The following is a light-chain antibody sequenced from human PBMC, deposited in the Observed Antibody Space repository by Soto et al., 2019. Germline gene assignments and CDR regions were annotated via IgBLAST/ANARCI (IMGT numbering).Light chain of an antibody. CDR2: VNSDGSH. V-gene: IGLV4-69*01. Sequence: QPVLTQSPSASASLGASVKLTCTLSSGHSNYAIAWHQEQPEMGPRFLMKVNSDGSHTKGDGVPDRFSGSSSGAERYLTISSLQSEDEADYYCQTWGNGFRIFGGGTKVTVL. J-gene: IGLJ2*01. CDR1: SGHSNYA. CDR3: QTWGNGFRI.